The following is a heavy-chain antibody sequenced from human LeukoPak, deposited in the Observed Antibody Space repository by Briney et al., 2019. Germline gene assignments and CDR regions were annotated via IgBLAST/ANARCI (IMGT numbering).Heavy chain of an antibody. V-gene: IGHV3-7*01. CDR2: IKQDGSEK. D-gene: IGHD4-17*01. CDR3: AREGDYAIFDY. Sequence: GGSLRLSCAASGFTFSSYSMNWVRQAPGKGLEWVANIKQDGSEKYYVDSVKGRFTISRDNAKNSLYLQMNSLRAEDTAVYYCAREGDYAIFDYWGQGTLVTVSS. J-gene: IGHJ4*02. CDR1: GFTFSSYS.